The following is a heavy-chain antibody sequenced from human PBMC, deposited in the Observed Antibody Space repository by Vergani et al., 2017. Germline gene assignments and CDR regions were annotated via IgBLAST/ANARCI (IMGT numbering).Heavy chain of an antibody. Sequence: MQLVESGGGLVQPGGSLRLSCAASGFTFSSYGMHWVRQAPGKGLEWVAFIRYDGSNKYYADSVKGRFTISRDNSKNTLYLQMNSLRAEDTAVYYCAKAQDIVVVVAATPIDYWGQGTLVTVSS. D-gene: IGHD2-15*01. CDR3: AKAQDIVVVVAATPIDY. CDR2: IRYDGSNK. V-gene: IGHV3-30*02. J-gene: IGHJ4*02. CDR1: GFTFSSYG.